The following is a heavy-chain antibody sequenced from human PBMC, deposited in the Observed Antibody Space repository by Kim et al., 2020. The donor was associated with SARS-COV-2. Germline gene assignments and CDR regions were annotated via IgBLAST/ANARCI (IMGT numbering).Heavy chain of an antibody. J-gene: IGHJ4*02. Sequence: GGSLRLSCAASGFTFSSYAMSWVRQAPGKGLEWVSAISGSGGSTYYADSVKGRFTISRDNSKNTLYLQMNSLRAEDTAVYYCAKSPCGDGKCIVVVPADIGYYFDYWGQGTLVTVSS. CDR3: AKSPCGDGKCIVVVPADIGYYFDY. CDR1: GFTFSSYA. D-gene: IGHD2-2*01. V-gene: IGHV3-23*01. CDR2: ISGSGGST.